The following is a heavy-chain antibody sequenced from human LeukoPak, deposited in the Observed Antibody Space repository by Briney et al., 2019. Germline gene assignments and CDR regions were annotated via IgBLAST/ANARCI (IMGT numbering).Heavy chain of an antibody. J-gene: IGHJ6*02. CDR2: INHSGST. CDR1: GGSFSGYY. D-gene: IGHD6-6*01. CDR3: ARGAGSSGYGMDV. Sequence: SETLSLTCAVYGGSFSGYYWSWIRQPPGKGLEWIGEINHSGSTNYNPSLKSRVTISVDTSKNQFSLKLGSVTAADTAVYYCARGAGSSGYGMDVWGQGTTVTVSS. V-gene: IGHV4-34*01.